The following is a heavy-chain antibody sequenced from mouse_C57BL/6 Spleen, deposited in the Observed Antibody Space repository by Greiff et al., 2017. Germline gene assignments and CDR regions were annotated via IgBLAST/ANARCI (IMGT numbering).Heavy chain of an antibody. J-gene: IGHJ3*01. Sequence: VQLQQPGAELVKPGASVKLSCKASGYTFTSYWMQWVKQRPGQGLEWIGEIDPSDSYTNYNQKFKGKATLTVDTSSSTAYMQLSSLASGDSAFYYCARRGRRTYWGQGTLVTVSA. CDR3: ARRGRRTY. V-gene: IGHV1-50*01. CDR2: IDPSDSYT. D-gene: IGHD2-12*01. CDR1: GYTFTSYW.